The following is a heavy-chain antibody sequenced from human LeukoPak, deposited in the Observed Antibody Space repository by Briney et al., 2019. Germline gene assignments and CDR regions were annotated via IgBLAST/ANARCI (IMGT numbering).Heavy chain of an antibody. Sequence: GEVPKIFCSGSGYSFTSYWIGWVRQMPREGLELMGIIYSGGCDPRYSPSLQGQVTISADKSISPAYPPRSSPKAPDTAMDFCAPRPIAAAGNWAAVAFDIWGQGTMVTVSS. D-gene: IGHD6-13*01. CDR2: IYSGGCDP. CDR1: GYSFTSYW. V-gene: IGHV5-51*01. J-gene: IGHJ3*02. CDR3: APRPIAAAGNWAAVAFDI.